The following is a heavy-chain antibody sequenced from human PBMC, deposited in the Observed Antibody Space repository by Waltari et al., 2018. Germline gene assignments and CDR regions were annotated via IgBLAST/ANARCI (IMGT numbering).Heavy chain of an antibody. CDR3: ARGRKDYMDV. CDR1: GGSFSGYY. Sequence: QVQLQQWGAGLLKPSETLSLTCAVSGGSFSGYYWGWIRQPPGKGLEWIGEINHSGSTNYNPSLKSRVTISVDTSKNQFSLKLSSVTAADTAVYYCARGRKDYMDVWGKGTTVTVSS. CDR2: INHSGST. J-gene: IGHJ6*03. V-gene: IGHV4-34*01.